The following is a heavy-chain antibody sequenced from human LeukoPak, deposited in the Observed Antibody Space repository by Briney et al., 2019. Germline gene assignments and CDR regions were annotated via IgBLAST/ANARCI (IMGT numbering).Heavy chain of an antibody. V-gene: IGHV3-23*01. J-gene: IGHJ4*02. Sequence: GGSLRLSCAASGFILRSYTMSWVRRAPGKGLEWISAISGSGAGTDYADSVKGRFTISRDNSKSTLYLQMNNLRAEDTAVYYCAKQNTVTLIDYWGQGTLATVSS. CDR3: AKQNTVTLIDY. CDR2: ISGSGAGT. CDR1: GFILRSYT. D-gene: IGHD4-11*01.